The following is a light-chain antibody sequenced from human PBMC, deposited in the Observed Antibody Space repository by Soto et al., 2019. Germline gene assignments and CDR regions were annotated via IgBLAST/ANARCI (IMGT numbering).Light chain of an antibody. Sequence: DIVMTQSPDSLAVSLGERATINCESSQSVLYSADNKNYLAWYQQKPGQTPKLLIYCASTRESGVPDRFSGSGSGTDFPLTISSLQAADVAVYSCQQYYSTPWTFGQGTNVEIK. J-gene: IGKJ1*01. CDR2: CAS. CDR3: QQYYSTPWT. CDR1: QSVLYSADNKNY. V-gene: IGKV4-1*01.